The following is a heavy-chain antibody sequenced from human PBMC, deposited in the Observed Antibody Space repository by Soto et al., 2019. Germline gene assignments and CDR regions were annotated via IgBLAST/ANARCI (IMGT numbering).Heavy chain of an antibody. Sequence: QVQLQESGPGLVKPSETLSLTCTVSGGSVSSGSYYWSWIRQPPGKGLEWIGYIYYIGRTNYNPSLKSRVTISVDTSKNQFSLKLTSVTAADTAVYYCARVEYDMEGATTFDYWGQGTLVTVSS. CDR1: GGSVSSGSYY. CDR3: ARVEYDMEGATTFDY. V-gene: IGHV4-61*01. D-gene: IGHD1-26*01. CDR2: IYYIGRT. J-gene: IGHJ4*02.